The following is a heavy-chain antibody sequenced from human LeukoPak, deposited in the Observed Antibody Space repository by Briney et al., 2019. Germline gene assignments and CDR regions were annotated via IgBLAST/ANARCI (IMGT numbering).Heavy chain of an antibody. CDR3: AKGGDVLRFLEWLSHMDV. CDR2: ISGSGGST. CDR1: RSTFSRYA. J-gene: IGHJ6*03. D-gene: IGHD3-3*01. Sequence: GGSLRLSCAASRSTFSRYAMSWVRPAPGKGLEWVSAISGSGGSTYYADSVKGRFTISRDNSKNTLYLQINSLRAEDTAVYYCAKGGDVLRFLEWLSHMDVWGKGTTVTVSS. V-gene: IGHV3-23*01.